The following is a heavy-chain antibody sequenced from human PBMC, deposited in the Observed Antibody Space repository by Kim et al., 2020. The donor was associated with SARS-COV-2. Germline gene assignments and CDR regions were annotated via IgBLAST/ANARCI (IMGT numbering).Heavy chain of an antibody. J-gene: IGHJ4*02. CDR2: INPGNGDT. CDR3: ASQAGVVEGNTGDY. Sequence: ASVKVSCKASGYTFSTYAMHWVRQAPGQRLEWMGWINPGNGDTKYSQKFQGRVTITRDTSASTAYMELSSLRSEDTAVYYCASQAGVVEGNTGDYWGQGSLVTVSS. V-gene: IGHV1-3*01. D-gene: IGHD1-26*01. CDR1: GYTFSTYA.